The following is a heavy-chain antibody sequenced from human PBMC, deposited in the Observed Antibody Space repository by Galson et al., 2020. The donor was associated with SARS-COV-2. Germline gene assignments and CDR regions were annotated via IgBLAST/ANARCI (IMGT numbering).Heavy chain of an antibody. D-gene: IGHD6-19*01. CDR3: ARGVASGWYYYVDY. CDR2: IGTAGDT. Sequence: GGSLRLSCAASGFTFSSYDMPWVRQAPGKGLEWVSAIGTAGDTYYPGSVKGRFTISRENAKNSLYLQMNSLRAGDTAVYYCARGVASGWYYYVDYWGQGTLVTVAS. J-gene: IGHJ4*02. V-gene: IGHV3-13*01. CDR1: GFTFSSYD.